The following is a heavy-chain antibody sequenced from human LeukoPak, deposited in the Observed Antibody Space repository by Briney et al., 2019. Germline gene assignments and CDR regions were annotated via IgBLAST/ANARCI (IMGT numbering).Heavy chain of an antibody. CDR3: AREGGDYYYYYMDV. Sequence: ASVKVSCKASGYTFTGYYMHWVRQAPGQGLDWMGRINPNSGGTNYAQKFQGRVTMTRDTSISTAYMELSRLRSDDTAVYYCAREGGDYYYYYMDVWGKGTTVTVSS. D-gene: IGHD3-16*01. CDR2: INPNSGGT. J-gene: IGHJ6*03. V-gene: IGHV1-2*06. CDR1: GYTFTGYY.